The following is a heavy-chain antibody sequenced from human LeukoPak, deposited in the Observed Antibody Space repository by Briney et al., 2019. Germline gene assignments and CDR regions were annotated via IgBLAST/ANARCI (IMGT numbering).Heavy chain of an antibody. CDR3: ARGACGSSWCRYYYYYYYMDV. J-gene: IGHJ6*03. V-gene: IGHV3-74*01. CDR1: RFTFSSYW. CDR2: INGDGSAT. D-gene: IGHD6-13*01. Sequence: PGGSLRLSCAASRFTFSSYWKHWVRQAPGKGLVWVSHINGDGSATIYADSVKGRFTISRDNAKNTLYLQMNSLRAEDTAVYYCARGACGSSWCRYYYYYYYMDVWGKGTTVTISS.